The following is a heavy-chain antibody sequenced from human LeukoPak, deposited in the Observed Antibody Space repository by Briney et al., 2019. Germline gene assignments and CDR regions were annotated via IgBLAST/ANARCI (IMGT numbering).Heavy chain of an antibody. J-gene: IGHJ4*02. CDR3: ARSGGSGYLNSDY. CDR1: GGSISSYY. Sequence: SETLSLTCTVSGGSISSYYWSWIRQPLGKGLEWIGYIYYSGSTNYNPSLKSRVTISVDTSKNQFSLKLSSVTAADTAVYYCARSGGSGYLNSDYWGQGTLVTVSS. D-gene: IGHD6-25*01. V-gene: IGHV4-59*08. CDR2: IYYSGST.